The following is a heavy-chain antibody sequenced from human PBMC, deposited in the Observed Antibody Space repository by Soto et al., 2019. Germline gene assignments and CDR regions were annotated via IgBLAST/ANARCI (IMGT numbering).Heavy chain of an antibody. Sequence: GGSLRLSCAASGFTFSSYCMHWVRQAPGKGLEWVAVISYDGSNKYYADSVKGRFTISRDNSKNTLYLQMNSLRAEDTAVYYCAKDYRLAAAGIIPWFDPWGQGTLVTVSS. CDR2: ISYDGSNK. CDR1: GFTFSSYC. V-gene: IGHV3-30*18. J-gene: IGHJ5*02. CDR3: AKDYRLAAAGIIPWFDP. D-gene: IGHD6-13*01.